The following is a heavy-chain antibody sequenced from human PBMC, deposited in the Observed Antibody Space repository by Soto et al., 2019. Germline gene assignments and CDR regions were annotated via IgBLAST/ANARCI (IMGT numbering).Heavy chain of an antibody. V-gene: IGHV1-69*01. J-gene: IGHJ6*02. CDR1: GGTFSRYA. Sequence: QVQLVQSGAEVKKPGSSVKVSCKASGGTFSRYAISWVRQAPGQGLEWMGGIIPIFGTANYAQKFQGRVTITADESTSTAFMELSSLRSEDTAVYYCARDQFLDSSSWLYYYGMDVWGQGTTVTVSS. CDR2: IIPIFGTA. CDR3: ARDQFLDSSSWLYYYGMDV. D-gene: IGHD6-13*01.